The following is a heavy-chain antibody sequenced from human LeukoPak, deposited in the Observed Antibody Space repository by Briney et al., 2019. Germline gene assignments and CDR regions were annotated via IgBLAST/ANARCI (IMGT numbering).Heavy chain of an antibody. V-gene: IGHV3-21*01. CDR3: AREEDDRYMDV. J-gene: IGHJ6*04. CDR1: GFTFSSYS. D-gene: IGHD2-15*01. CDR2: ISSSSSYI. Sequence: PGGSLRLSCAASGFTFSSYSMNSVRQAPGKGLEWVSSISSSSSYIYYADSVKGRFTISRDNAKNSLYLQMNSLRAEDTAVYYGAREEDDRYMDVWGKGTTVTVSS.